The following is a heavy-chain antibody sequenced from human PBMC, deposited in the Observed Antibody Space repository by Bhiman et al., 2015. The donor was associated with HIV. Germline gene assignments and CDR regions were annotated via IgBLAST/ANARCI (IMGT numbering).Heavy chain of an antibody. V-gene: IGHV3-30*18. CDR3: VKPKVKGRATVGFDY. CDR1: GFRFSSHG. J-gene: IGHJ4*02. Sequence: QVQLVQSGGGLVQPGRSLRLSCVASGFRFSSHGMHWVRQAPGKGLEWVAVVSDDGSDQKYVDSVKGRLTISRDNSKNTVYLQMNSLRSEDTAVYFCVKPKVKGRATVGFDYWGQGTLVTVSS. CDR2: VSDDGSDQ. D-gene: IGHD1-26*01.